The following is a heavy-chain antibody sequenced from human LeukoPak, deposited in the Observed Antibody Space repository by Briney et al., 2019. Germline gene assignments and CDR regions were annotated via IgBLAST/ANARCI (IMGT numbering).Heavy chain of an antibody. J-gene: IGHJ4*02. D-gene: IGHD1-26*01. Sequence: GGSLRLSCAASGFTFGGYSIHWVRQAPGKGLEWVSGISWNGGSIGYADSVKGRFTISRDNAKNSLYLQMNSLRAEDTAVYYCARGRYSRRSGGYYFDTWGQGTLVTVSS. V-gene: IGHV3-9*01. CDR2: ISWNGGSI. CDR1: GFTFGGYS. CDR3: ARGRYSRRSGGYYFDT.